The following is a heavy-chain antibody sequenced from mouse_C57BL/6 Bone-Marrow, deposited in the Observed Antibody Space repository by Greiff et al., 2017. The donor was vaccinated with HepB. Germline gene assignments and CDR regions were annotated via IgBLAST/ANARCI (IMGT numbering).Heavy chain of an antibody. Sequence: VKLMESGPGLVQPSQSLSITCTVSGFSFTSYGVHWVRQSPGKGLEWLGVIWRGGSTDYNAAFMSRLSITKDNSKSQVFFKMNSLQADDTAIYYCVKGGGSSYRAMDYWGQGTSVTVSS. CDR2: IWRGGST. D-gene: IGHD1-1*01. J-gene: IGHJ4*01. CDR3: VKGGGSSYRAMDY. V-gene: IGHV2-5*01. CDR1: GFSFTSYG.